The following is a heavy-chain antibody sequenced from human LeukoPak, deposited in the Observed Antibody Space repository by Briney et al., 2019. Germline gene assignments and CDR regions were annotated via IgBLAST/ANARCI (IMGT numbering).Heavy chain of an antibody. CDR1: GFTFSSYA. J-gene: IGHJ3*02. CDR3: ARKGMIVVVTTDAFDI. Sequence: GGSLRLSCAASGFTFSSYAMNWIRQAPGKGLEWVASVSSSGAYIYYADLMEGRFTISRDNAKNSLYLQMNSLRAEDTAVYYCARKGMIVVVTTDAFDIWGQGTMVTVSS. V-gene: IGHV3-21*01. D-gene: IGHD3-22*01. CDR2: VSSSGAYI.